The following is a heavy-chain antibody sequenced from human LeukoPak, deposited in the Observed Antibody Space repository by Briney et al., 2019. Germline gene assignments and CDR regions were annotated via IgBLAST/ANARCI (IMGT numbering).Heavy chain of an antibody. V-gene: IGHV2-70*11. D-gene: IGHD6-13*01. CDR2: IDWDDDK. CDR3: ARSQQGIAAAGTVPYYYYYMDV. Sequence: SGPALVKPTHTLTLTCTFSGFSRSTSGMCVSWIRQPPGKALEWLARIDWDDDKYYSTSLKTRLTISKDTSKNQVVLTMTNMDPVDTATYYCARSQQGIAAAGTVPYYYYYMDVWGKGTTVTVSS. CDR1: GFSRSTSGMC. J-gene: IGHJ6*03.